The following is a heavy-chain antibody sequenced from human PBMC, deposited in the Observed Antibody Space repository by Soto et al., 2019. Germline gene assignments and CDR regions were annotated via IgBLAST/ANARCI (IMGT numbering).Heavy chain of an antibody. J-gene: IGHJ3*02. CDR2: IIPIFGTA. CDR1: GGTFSSYA. D-gene: IGHD2-15*01. V-gene: IGHV1-69*01. CDR3: AREGCSGGSCYSLPGRGVAAFDI. Sequence: QVQLVQSGAEVKKPGSSVKVSCKASGGTFSSYAISWVRQAPGQGLEWMGGIIPIFGTATYAQKFQGRVTITADESTSTAYMELSSLRSEDTAVYYCAREGCSGGSCYSLPGRGVAAFDIWGQGTMVTVSS.